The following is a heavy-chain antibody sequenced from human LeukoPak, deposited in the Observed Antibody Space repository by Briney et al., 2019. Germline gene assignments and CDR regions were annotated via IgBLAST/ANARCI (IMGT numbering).Heavy chain of an antibody. CDR1: GYTFTSYG. CDR2: ISAYNGNT. D-gene: IGHD6-13*01. CDR3: AGDARRLSSSWVY. Sequence: ASVKVSCKASGYTFTSYGISWVRQAPGQGLEWMGWISAYNGNTNYAQKLQGRVTMTTDTSTSTAYMELTSLRSDDTVVHYCAGDARRLSSSWVYWGQGTLDTVSS. J-gene: IGHJ4*02. V-gene: IGHV1-18*01.